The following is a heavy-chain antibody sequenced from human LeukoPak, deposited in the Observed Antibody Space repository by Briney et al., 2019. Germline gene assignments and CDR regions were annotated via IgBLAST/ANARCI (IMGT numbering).Heavy chain of an antibody. V-gene: IGHV4-59*08. D-gene: IGHD6-6*01. CDR1: GGSVSNYY. CDR3: ARHFAYSSSSYFDY. CDR2: VYYTGST. J-gene: IGHJ4*02. Sequence: KASETLSLTCSVSGGSVSNYYWSWIRQPPGKGLEWIGYVYYTGSTNYYPSLKSRVTMFEDKSKNQFSLRLYSVTVADTAVYYCARHFAYSSSSYFDYWGQGSLVTVSS.